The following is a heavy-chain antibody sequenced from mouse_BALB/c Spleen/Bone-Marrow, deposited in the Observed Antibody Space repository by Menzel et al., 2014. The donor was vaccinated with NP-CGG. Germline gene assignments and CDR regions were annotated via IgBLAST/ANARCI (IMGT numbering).Heavy chain of an antibody. D-gene: IGHD1-1*01. J-gene: IGHJ2*01. CDR1: SYSITSGYS. CDR3: ARDGSLYYFDY. Sequence: EVKLMESGPDLVKPSQSLSLTCTVTSYSITSGYSWHWIRQFPGNKLEWMGYIHYSGSTHYNPSLKSRVSITRDTSKNQFFLQLNSVTTEDTATYYCARDGSLYYFDYWGQGTTLTVSS. CDR2: IHYSGST. V-gene: IGHV3-1*02.